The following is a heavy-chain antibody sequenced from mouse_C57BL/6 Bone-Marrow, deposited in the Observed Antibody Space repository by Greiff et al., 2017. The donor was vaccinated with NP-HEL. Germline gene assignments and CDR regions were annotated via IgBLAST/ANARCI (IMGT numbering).Heavy chain of an antibody. Sequence: EVQLQQSGAELVRPGASVKLSCTASGFNIKDDYMHWVKQRPEQGLEWIGWIDSENGDTEYASKFQGKATITADTSSNTAYLQLSSLTSEDTAVYYCTGNWAFDYGGQGTTLTVSS. J-gene: IGHJ2*01. CDR1: GFNIKDDY. V-gene: IGHV14-4*01. CDR2: IDSENGDT. CDR3: TGNWAFDY. D-gene: IGHD4-1*01.